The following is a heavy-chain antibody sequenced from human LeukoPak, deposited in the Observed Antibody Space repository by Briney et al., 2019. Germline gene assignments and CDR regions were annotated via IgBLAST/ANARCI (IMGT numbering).Heavy chain of an antibody. CDR2: IYWDDDK. CDR1: GFSLSTGGVG. V-gene: IGHV2-5*02. Sequence: SGPTLVKPTQTLTLTCTLSGFSLSTGGVGVGWIRQPPGKALERLALIYWDDDKYYSPSLKIRLTITRDTSKNQVVLTMTNVDPVDTGTYFCAHYYGSGSYQNRYFDYWGQGALVTVSS. J-gene: IGHJ4*02. CDR3: AHYYGSGSYQNRYFDY. D-gene: IGHD3-10*01.